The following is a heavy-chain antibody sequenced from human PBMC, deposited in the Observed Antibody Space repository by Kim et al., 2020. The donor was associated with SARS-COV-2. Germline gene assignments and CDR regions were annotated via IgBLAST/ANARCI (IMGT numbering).Heavy chain of an antibody. CDR3: ASLDAFDI. J-gene: IGHJ3*02. CDR2: ISYDGSNK. V-gene: IGHV3-33*05. CDR1: GFTFSSYG. Sequence: GGSLRLSCAASGFTFSSYGMHWVRQAPGKGLEWVAVISYDGSNKYYADSVKGRFTISRDNSKNMLYLQMNSLRAEDTAVYYCASLDAFDIWGQGTMVTVS.